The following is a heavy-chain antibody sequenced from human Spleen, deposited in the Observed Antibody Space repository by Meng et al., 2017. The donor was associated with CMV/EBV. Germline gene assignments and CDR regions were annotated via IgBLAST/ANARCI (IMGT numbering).Heavy chain of an antibody. CDR3: ARVLAVAATVDY. V-gene: IGHV3-7*04. D-gene: IGHD6-19*01. CDR2: INQDGSEE. J-gene: IGHJ4*02. CDR1: GFIFSSYW. Sequence: GESLKISCAGSGFIFSSYWMSWVRQAPGRGLEWVANINQDGSEEYYVDSVKGRFTVSRDNSNDTLYLQMNSLRPEDTAVYYCARVLAVAATVDYWGQGTLVTVSS.